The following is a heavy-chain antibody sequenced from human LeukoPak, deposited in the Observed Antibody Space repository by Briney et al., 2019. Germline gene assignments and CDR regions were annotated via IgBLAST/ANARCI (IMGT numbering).Heavy chain of an antibody. CDR2: ISAYNGNT. Sequence: ASVNVSCKASGYTFTSYGISWVRHAPGQGLEWMGWISAYNGNTNYAQKLQGRVTMTTDTSTSKAYMELRSLRSDDTAVYYCARLHPDLAPYCSSTSCYSYYYYGMDVWGQGTTVTVSS. J-gene: IGHJ6*02. D-gene: IGHD2-2*01. CDR3: ARLHPDLAPYCSSTSCYSYYYYGMDV. V-gene: IGHV1-18*01. CDR1: GYTFTSYG.